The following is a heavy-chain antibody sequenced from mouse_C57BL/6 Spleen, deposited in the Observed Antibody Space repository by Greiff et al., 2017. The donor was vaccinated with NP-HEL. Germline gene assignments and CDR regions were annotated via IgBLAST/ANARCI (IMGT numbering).Heavy chain of an antibody. D-gene: IGHD3-3*01. CDR3: ARAVHYAMDY. Sequence: QVQLKESGPELVKPGASVKISCKASGYSFTSYYIHWVKQRPGQGLEWIGWIYPGSGNTKYNEKFKGKATLTADTSSSTAYMQLSSLTSEDSAVYYCARAVHYAMDYWGQGTSVTVSS. CDR2: IYPGSGNT. CDR1: GYSFTSYY. V-gene: IGHV1-66*01. J-gene: IGHJ4*01.